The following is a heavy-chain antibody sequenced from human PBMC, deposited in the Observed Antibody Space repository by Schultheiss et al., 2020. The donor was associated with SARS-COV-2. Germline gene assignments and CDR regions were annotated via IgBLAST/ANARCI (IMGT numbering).Heavy chain of an antibody. CDR3: AKSGPIQLWLPVVY. CDR1: GFTFSSYG. J-gene: IGHJ4*02. Sequence: GGSMRLSCAASGFTFSSYGMHWVRQAPGKGLEWVAFIRYDGSNKYYADSVKGQFTISRDNSKNTLYLQMNSLRAEDTAVYYCAKSGPIQLWLPVVYWGQGTLVTVSS. CDR2: IRYDGSNK. D-gene: IGHD5-18*01. V-gene: IGHV3-30*02.